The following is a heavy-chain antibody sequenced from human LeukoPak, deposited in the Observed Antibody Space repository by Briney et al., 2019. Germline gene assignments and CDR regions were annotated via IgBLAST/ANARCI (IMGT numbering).Heavy chain of an antibody. V-gene: IGHV3-30*04. D-gene: IGHD3-22*01. J-gene: IGHJ4*02. CDR1: GFTFSSYA. CDR2: ISYDGSNK. CDR3: ASSYYDSRGSYYFDY. Sequence: GGSLRLSCAASGFTFSSYAMHWVRQAPGKGLEWVAVISYDGSNKYYADSVKGRFTISRDNSRNTLYLQMNSLRAEDTAVYYCASSYYDSRGSYYFDYWGQGTLVTVSS.